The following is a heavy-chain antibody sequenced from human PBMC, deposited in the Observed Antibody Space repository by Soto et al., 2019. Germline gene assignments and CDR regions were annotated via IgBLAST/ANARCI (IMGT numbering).Heavy chain of an antibody. V-gene: IGHV4-39*01. CDR2: IYYSGST. CDR1: GGSISSSSYY. CDR3: ARRKGSSWYAYFQH. Sequence: PSETLSLTCTFSGGSISSSSYYWGWIRQPPGKGLEWIGSIYYSGSTYYNPSLKSRVTISVDTSKNQFSLKLSSVTAADTAVYYCARRKGSSWYAYFQHWGQGTLVTVSS. D-gene: IGHD6-13*01. J-gene: IGHJ1*01.